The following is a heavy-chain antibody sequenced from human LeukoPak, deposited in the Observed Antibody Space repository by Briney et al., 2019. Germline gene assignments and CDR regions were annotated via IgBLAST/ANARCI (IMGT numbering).Heavy chain of an antibody. CDR2: IHYSGST. J-gene: IGHJ5*02. CDR3: ARRDKIGFCSGDSCYSGWLDP. D-gene: IGHD2-15*01. CDR1: GDSISSNSYH. V-gene: IGHV4-39*01. Sequence: SETLSLTCTISGDSISSNSYHWDWIRQPPGKGLEWMGSIHYSGSTYYNPSLKSRVTLSVNTSKRQFSLKLTSVTAADTAVYYCARRDKIGFCSGDSCYSGWLDPWGQGTLVTVSS.